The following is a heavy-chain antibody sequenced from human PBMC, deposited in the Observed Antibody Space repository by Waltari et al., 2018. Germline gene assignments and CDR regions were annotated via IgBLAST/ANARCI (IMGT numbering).Heavy chain of an antibody. Sequence: QLQLQESGPGLVKPSETLSLTCTVSAGSINSSGYYWGWIRQPPGKGLEWICNFYYGESTYNNPSLKGRVTISVDTSKNRFSLKLSSVTAADTAIYYCARTIKGNYFPFDYWGQGTLVTVSS. CDR2: FYYGEST. CDR1: AGSINSSGYY. J-gene: IGHJ4*02. V-gene: IGHV4-39*01. D-gene: IGHD1-7*01. CDR3: ARTIKGNYFPFDY.